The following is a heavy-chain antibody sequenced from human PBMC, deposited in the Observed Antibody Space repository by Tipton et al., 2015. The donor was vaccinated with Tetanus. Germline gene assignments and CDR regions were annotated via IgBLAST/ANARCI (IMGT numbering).Heavy chain of an antibody. CDR1: GYIFNSYW. D-gene: IGHD2-8*01. Sequence: QLVQSGGEVKKPGESLKISCKGSGYIFNSYWIGWVRQKPGKGLEWMGIIYPGDSDTRYSPSLQGQVTISVDKSINTAYLQWSSLRASDTSMFYCARAHCTDGVCNFDFWGQGALVTVAS. V-gene: IGHV5-51*01. CDR3: ARAHCTDGVCNFDF. J-gene: IGHJ4*02. CDR2: IYPGDSDT.